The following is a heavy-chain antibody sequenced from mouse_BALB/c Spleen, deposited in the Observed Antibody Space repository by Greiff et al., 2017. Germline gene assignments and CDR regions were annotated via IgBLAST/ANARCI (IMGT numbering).Heavy chain of an antibody. D-gene: IGHD2-14*01. Sequence: QVQLQQSGAELAKPGASVKMSCKASGYTFTSYWMHWVKQRPGQGLEWIGYINPSTGYTEYNQKFKDKATLTADKSSSTAYMQLSSLTSEDSAVYYCARRNRYERDYAMDYWGQGTSVTVSS. CDR3: ARRNRYERDYAMDY. CDR2: INPSTGYT. V-gene: IGHV1-7*01. J-gene: IGHJ4*01. CDR1: GYTFTSYW.